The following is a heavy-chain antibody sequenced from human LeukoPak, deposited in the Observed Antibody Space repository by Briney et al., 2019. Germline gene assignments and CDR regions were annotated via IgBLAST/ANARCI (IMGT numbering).Heavy chain of an antibody. CDR3: AREVRWFDP. CDR1: GYTFARYY. CDR2: INPSGGST. J-gene: IGHJ5*02. V-gene: IGHV1-46*01. Sequence: ASVKVSCKASGYTFARYYIHWVRQAPGQGLEWMGIINPSGGSTRYAQKLQGRVTMTTDTSTSTAYMELRSLRSDDTAVYYCAREVRWFDPWGQGTLVTVSS.